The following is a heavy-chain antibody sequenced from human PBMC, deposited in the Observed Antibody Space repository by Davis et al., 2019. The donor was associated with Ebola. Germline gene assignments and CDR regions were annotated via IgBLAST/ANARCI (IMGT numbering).Heavy chain of an antibody. CDR3: ARGGIAVAGPDY. Sequence: SETLSLTCTVSGGSISSYYWSWIRQPPGKGLEWIGYIYYSGSTNYNPSLKSRVTMSVDTSKNQFSLKLSSVTAADTAVYYCARGGIAVAGPDYWGQGTLVTVSS. CDR2: IYYSGST. V-gene: IGHV4-59*08. D-gene: IGHD6-19*01. CDR1: GGSISSYY. J-gene: IGHJ4*02.